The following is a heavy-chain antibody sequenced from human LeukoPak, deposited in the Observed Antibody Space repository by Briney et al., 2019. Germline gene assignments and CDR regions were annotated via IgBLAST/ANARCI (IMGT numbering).Heavy chain of an antibody. CDR2: INPNSGGT. CDR3: ARVPDYYGSGSYYNVAYFDY. CDR1: GYTFTGYY. D-gene: IGHD3-10*01. J-gene: IGHJ4*02. V-gene: IGHV1-2*02. Sequence: ASVKVSCKASGYTFTGYYMHWVRQAPGQGLEWMGWINPNSGGTNYAQKFQGRVTMTRDTSISTAYMELSRLRSDDTAVYYCARVPDYYGSGSYYNVAYFDYWGQGTLVTVSS.